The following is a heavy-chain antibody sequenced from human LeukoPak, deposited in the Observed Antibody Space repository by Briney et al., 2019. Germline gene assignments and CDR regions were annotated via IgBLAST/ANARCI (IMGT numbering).Heavy chain of an antibody. D-gene: IGHD3-10*01. CDR2: MNPNSGNT. Sequence: GASLKGSCEASGYTFTGYDINWVRQATGQGLEWMGWMNPNSGNTGYAQKFQGRGTMTRNTSISTAYMELSSLRSEDTAVYYCAREITMVRGNYYYGMDVWGQGTTVTVSS. J-gene: IGHJ6*02. V-gene: IGHV1-8*01. CDR3: AREITMVRGNYYYGMDV. CDR1: GYTFTGYD.